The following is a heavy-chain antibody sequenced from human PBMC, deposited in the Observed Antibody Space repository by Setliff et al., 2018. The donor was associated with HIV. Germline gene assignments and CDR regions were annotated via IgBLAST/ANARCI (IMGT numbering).Heavy chain of an antibody. V-gene: IGHV4-4*07. Sequence: SETLSLPCTVSGGSISSYYWSWIRQHAGEGLEWIGRFYTSGSTNYNPSLTSPVTMSVDTSKNPFSLKGRYVTAADTAIYYCAREVWGQVAYVPYGMDVWGQGTTVTVSS. D-gene: IGHD5-12*01. CDR2: FYTSGST. CDR1: GGSISSYY. CDR3: AREVWGQVAYVPYGMDV. J-gene: IGHJ6*02.